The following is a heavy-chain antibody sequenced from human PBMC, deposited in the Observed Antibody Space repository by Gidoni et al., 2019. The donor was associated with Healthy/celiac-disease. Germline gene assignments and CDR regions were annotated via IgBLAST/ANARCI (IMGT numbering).Heavy chain of an antibody. J-gene: IGHJ4*02. CDR3: ARGLAYYYGSGSYHLFDY. D-gene: IGHD3-10*01. CDR2: ISSSSSYI. V-gene: IGHV3-21*01. Sequence: EVQLVESGGGLVKPGGSLRLSCAPSGFTFSSYSMNWVRQAPGKGLEWVSSISSSSSYIYYADSVKGRFTISRDNAKNSLYLQMNSLRAEDTAVYYCARGLAYYYGSGSYHLFDYWGQGTLVTVSS. CDR1: GFTFSSYS.